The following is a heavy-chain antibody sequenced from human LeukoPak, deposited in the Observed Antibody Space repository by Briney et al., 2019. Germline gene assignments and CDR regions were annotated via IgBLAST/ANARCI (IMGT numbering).Heavy chain of an antibody. V-gene: IGHV4-59*08. Sequence: SETLSLTCTVSGVSISSYYWSWIRQPPGKGLEWIGYIYYSGNTNYNPSLKSRVTISIDTSKNQFSLKLSSVTAADTAVCYCARVGDGNFDYWGQGTLVTVSS. CDR3: ARVGDGNFDY. D-gene: IGHD3-16*01. CDR1: GVSISSYY. CDR2: IYYSGNT. J-gene: IGHJ4*02.